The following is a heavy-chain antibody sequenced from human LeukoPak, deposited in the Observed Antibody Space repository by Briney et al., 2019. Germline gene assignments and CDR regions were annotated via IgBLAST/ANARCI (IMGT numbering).Heavy chain of an antibody. CDR1: GFTFRDYW. Sequence: AGGSLRLSCVASGFTFRDYWMHWVRQAPGKGLVWVSRIRGDGNDVSYADSVEGRFTISRDNAKNTLYLQMSSLRVEDTALYYCARGVEKATINELNYWGQGTLVTVSS. CDR2: IRGDGNDV. CDR3: ARGVEKATINELNY. D-gene: IGHD5-24*01. V-gene: IGHV3-74*01. J-gene: IGHJ4*02.